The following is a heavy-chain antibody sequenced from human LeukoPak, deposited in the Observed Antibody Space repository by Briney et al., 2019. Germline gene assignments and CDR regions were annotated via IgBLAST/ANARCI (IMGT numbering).Heavy chain of an antibody. CDR3: ARERGYSGDY. CDR2: INPNSGGT. CDR1: GYTFTGYF. D-gene: IGHD6-13*01. J-gene: IGHJ4*02. V-gene: IGHV1-2*02. Sequence: RASVKVSCKASGYTFTGYFMHWVRQAPGQGLEWMGWINPNSGGTNYAQKFQGRVTMTRDTSISTAYRELSRLRYDDTAVYYCARERGYSGDYWGQGTLVTVSS.